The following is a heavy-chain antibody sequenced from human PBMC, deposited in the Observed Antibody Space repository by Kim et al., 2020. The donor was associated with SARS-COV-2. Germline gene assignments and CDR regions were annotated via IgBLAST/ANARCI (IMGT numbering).Heavy chain of an antibody. CDR2: INAGNSNT. CDR3: ATEGQMTISYYFDY. D-gene: IGHD4-17*01. CDR1: GYTFTRYA. V-gene: IGHV1-3*01. Sequence: ASVKVSCKASGYTFTRYAMHWVRQAPGQRLEWMGWINAGNSNTKYSQKFQGRVTITRDTSATTVYMELSSLRSEDTAVYYCATEGQMTISYYFDYWGQGT. J-gene: IGHJ4*02.